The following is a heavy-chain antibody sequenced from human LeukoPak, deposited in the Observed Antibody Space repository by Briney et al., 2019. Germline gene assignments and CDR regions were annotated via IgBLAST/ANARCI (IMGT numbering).Heavy chain of an antibody. J-gene: IGHJ5*02. V-gene: IGHV4-59*01. CDR2: IYYSGST. Sequence: SETLSLTCTVSGGSISSYYWSWIRQPPGKGLEWIGYIYYSGSTNCNPSLKSRVTISVDTSKNQFSLKLSSVTAADTAVYYCARATSPTDWFDPWGQGTLVTVSS. CDR1: GGSISSYY. CDR3: ARATSPTDWFDP. D-gene: IGHD5-12*01.